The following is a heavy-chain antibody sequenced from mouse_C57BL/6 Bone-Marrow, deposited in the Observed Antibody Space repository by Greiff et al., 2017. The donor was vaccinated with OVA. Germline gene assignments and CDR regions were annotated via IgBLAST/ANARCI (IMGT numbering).Heavy chain of an antibody. Sequence: EVKLVESGPELVKPGASVKISCKASGYSFTDYNMNWVKQSNGKSLEWIGVINPNYGTTSYNQKFKGKATLTVDQSSSTAYMQLNSLTSEDSAVYYCARPGYGSSHWYFDVWGTGTTVTVSS. CDR1: GYSFTDYN. CDR2: INPNYGTT. D-gene: IGHD1-1*01. V-gene: IGHV1-39*01. J-gene: IGHJ1*03. CDR3: ARPGYGSSHWYFDV.